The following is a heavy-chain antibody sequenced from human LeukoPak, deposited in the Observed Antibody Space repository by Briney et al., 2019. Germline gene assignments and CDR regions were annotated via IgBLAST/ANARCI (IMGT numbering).Heavy chain of an antibody. Sequence: SETLSLTCTVSGGSISSYYWSWIRQPPGKGLEWIGYIYYSGSTNYNPSLKSRVTISVDTSKNQFSLKLSSVTAADTAVYYCARAKSSSWSLDYWGQGTLVTVSS. CDR2: IYYSGST. V-gene: IGHV4-59*01. D-gene: IGHD6-6*01. J-gene: IGHJ4*02. CDR1: GGSISSYY. CDR3: ARAKSSSWSLDY.